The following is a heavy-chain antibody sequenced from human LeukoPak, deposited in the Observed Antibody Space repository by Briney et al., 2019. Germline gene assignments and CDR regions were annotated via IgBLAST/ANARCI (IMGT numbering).Heavy chain of an antibody. V-gene: IGHV1-2*02. Sequence: ASVKVSCKASGYTFTGYYMHWVRQAPGQGLEWMGWINPNSGGTNYAQTFQGRVTMTRDTSISTAYMELSRLRSDDTAVYYCARVSLGYDYVWGSYQDWGQGTLVTVSS. D-gene: IGHD3-16*02. J-gene: IGHJ4*02. CDR2: INPNSGGT. CDR3: ARVSLGYDYVWGSYQD. CDR1: GYTFTGYY.